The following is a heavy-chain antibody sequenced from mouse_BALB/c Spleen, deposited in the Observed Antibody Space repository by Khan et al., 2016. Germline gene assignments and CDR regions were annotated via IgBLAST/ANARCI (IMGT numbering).Heavy chain of an antibody. CDR3: ATGDYDRGYYYSIDY. D-gene: IGHD2-13*01. CDR2: ISTGGDI. CDR1: GFTFSSYV. V-gene: IGHV5-6-5*01. J-gene: IGHJ4*01. Sequence: EVELVESGGGLVKPGGSLKLSCAAAGFTFSSYVMSWVRQTPEKRLEWVASISTGGDIYYPDSVKGRFTISRDNARNILYLQMTSMRSEDTARYYCATGDYDRGYYYSIDYWGQGTSVTVSS.